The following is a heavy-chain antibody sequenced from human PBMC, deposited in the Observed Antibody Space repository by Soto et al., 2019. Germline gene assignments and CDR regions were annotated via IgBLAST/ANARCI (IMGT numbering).Heavy chain of an antibody. D-gene: IGHD2-15*01. CDR2: ISSSSSYI. CDR1: GFTFSSYS. CDR3: ARDETNIVVVVAATRDYWYFDL. Sequence: SLRLSCAASGFTFSSYSMNWVRQAPGKGLEWVSSISSSSSYIYYADSVKGRFTISRDNAKNSLYLQMNSLRAEDTAVYYCARDETNIVVVVAATRDYWYFDLWGRGTLVTVS. V-gene: IGHV3-21*01. J-gene: IGHJ2*01.